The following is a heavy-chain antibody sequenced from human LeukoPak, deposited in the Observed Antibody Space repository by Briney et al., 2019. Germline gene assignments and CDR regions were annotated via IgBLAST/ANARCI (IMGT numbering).Heavy chain of an antibody. D-gene: IGHD6-6*01. J-gene: IGHJ5*02. CDR3: ARDHIPSSSGWFDP. V-gene: IGHV3-33*01. CDR2: IWYDGSNK. CDR1: GFTFSNYG. Sequence: GGSLRLSCAASGFTFSNYGMHWVRQAPVKGLEWVAVIWYDGSNKYYADSAKGRFTISRDNSRNTLYLQMNSLRADDTAVYYCARDHIPSSSGWFDPWGQGTLVTVSS.